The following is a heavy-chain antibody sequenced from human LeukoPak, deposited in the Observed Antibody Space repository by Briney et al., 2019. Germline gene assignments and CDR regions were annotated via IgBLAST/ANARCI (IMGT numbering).Heavy chain of an antibody. CDR2: IRYDGSNK. Sequence: GGSLRLSCAASGFTFSSYGMHWVRQAPGKGLEWVAFIRYDGSNKYYADSVKGRFTISRDNSKNTLYLQMNSLRAEDTAVYYCAKDHDYCYYMDVWGKGTTVTVSS. J-gene: IGHJ6*03. CDR3: AKDHDYCYYMDV. CDR1: GFTFSSYG. V-gene: IGHV3-30*02.